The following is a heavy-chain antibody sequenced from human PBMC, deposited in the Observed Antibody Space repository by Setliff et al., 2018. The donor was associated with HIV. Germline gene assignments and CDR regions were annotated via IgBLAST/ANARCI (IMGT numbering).Heavy chain of an antibody. CDR2: IYYSGAT. CDR1: GGSMSSSSYY. V-gene: IGHV4-39*01. J-gene: IGHJ4*02. D-gene: IGHD3-10*01. CDR3: ARLGYVSGGFYKTPGPYYFDY. Sequence: SETLSLTCTVSGGSMSSSSYYWGWIRQTPDKGLEWIGIIYYSGATYYNPSLTSRVTISVDTSRNPFSLKLRSVTAAETAAYYCARLGYVSGGFYKTPGPYYFDYWGQGALVTVSS.